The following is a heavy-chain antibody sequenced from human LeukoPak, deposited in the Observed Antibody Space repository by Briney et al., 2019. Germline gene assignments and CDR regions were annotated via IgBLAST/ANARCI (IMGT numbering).Heavy chain of an antibody. V-gene: IGHV3-23*01. D-gene: IGHD1-26*01. CDR1: GFTFGDSD. CDR2: INYLGLRT. J-gene: IGHJ4*02. Sequence: PGGSLRLSCAASGFTFGDSDMNWFRQAPGEGPRWVANINYLGLRTYYADSVKGRFTIARDNSKNMLFLQMDGLRVEDTALYYCAKDPNWEGGYWGQGTLVTVSS. CDR3: AKDPNWEGGY.